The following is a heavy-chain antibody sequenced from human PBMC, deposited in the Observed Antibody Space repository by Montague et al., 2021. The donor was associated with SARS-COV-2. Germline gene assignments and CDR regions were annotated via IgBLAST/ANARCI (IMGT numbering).Heavy chain of an antibody. V-gene: IGHV3-30*04. Sequence: SLRLSCAASGFTFTSFSIYWVRQAPGKGLEWVAVISSDGSNKYFLDSERGRFTISRDRSLNTVFLQLKTLRPENTAVYYCAGTGVQDNGWYLSYFDHWGQGTLVTVSS. CDR3: AGTGVQDNGWYLSYFDH. CDR1: GFTFTSFS. J-gene: IGHJ4*02. D-gene: IGHD6-19*01. CDR2: ISSDGSNK.